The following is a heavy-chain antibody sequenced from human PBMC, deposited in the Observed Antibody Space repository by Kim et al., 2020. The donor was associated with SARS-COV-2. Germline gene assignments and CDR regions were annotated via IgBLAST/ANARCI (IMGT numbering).Heavy chain of an antibody. CDR2: IYHSGST. Sequence: SETLSLTCAVSGGSISSSNWWSWVRQPPGKGLEWIGEIYHSGSTNYNPSLKSRVTISVDKSKNQFSLKLSSVTAADTAVYYCAKSQWSPRSGMDVWGQGTTVTVSS. CDR3: AKSQWSPRSGMDV. CDR1: GGSISSSNW. D-gene: IGHD2-15*01. V-gene: IGHV4-4*02. J-gene: IGHJ6*02.